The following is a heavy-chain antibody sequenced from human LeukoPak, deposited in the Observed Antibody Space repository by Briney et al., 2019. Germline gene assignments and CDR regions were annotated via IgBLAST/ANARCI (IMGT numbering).Heavy chain of an antibody. CDR1: GFTFSSYW. CDR2: INSDGSST. CDR3: ARGRGYYDSSGMLDY. J-gene: IGHJ4*02. Sequence: PSGGSLRLSCAASGFTFSSYWMHWVRQAPGKGLVWVSRINSDGSSTSYADSVKGRFTISRDNAKNTLYLQMNSLRAEDTAVYYCARGRGYYDSSGMLDYWGQGTLVTVSS. D-gene: IGHD3-22*01. V-gene: IGHV3-74*01.